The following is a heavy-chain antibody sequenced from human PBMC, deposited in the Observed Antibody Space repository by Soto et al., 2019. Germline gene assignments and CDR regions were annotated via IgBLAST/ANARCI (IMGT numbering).Heavy chain of an antibody. J-gene: IGHJ5*02. CDR3: ARRKLEMMYVGWFDP. V-gene: IGHV4-4*02. CDR2: IHHSGST. D-gene: IGHD2-8*01. CDR1: GGSISSRNW. Sequence: QVQLQESGPGLVKPSETLSLTCAVSGGSISSRNWWSWVRQTPGKGLEYIGEIHHSGSTNYNPSLTSRVTMSVDKSKNQFSLHLTSVTAADTAIYYCARRKLEMMYVGWFDPWGPRTLVTASS.